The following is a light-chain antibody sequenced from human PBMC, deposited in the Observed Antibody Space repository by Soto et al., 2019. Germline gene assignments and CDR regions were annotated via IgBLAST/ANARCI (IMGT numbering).Light chain of an antibody. Sequence: EIVMTQSPVTLSVSPGERVTLSCRASQSVSSNLAWYQQKPGQAPSLLIYGAFTRATGIPARFSGTGSGTEFTLTISSLQSEDFAVYYCQQYNNWPPHFGQGTRLEI. CDR2: GAF. J-gene: IGKJ5*01. V-gene: IGKV3-15*01. CDR1: QSVSSN. CDR3: QQYNNWPPH.